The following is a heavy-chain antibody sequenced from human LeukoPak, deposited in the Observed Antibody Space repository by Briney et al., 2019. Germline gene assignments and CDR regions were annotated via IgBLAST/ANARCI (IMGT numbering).Heavy chain of an antibody. Sequence: SETLSLTCIVSGGSISSDYWSWIRQPPGKGLEWIGYIYYSGSTNYNPSLKSRVTISVDTSKNQFSLELSSVTAADTAVYYCARGTYYDFWSGYRGGFDYWGQGTLVTVSS. J-gene: IGHJ4*02. V-gene: IGHV4-59*12. CDR2: IYYSGST. CDR1: GGSISSDY. CDR3: ARGTYYDFWSGYRGGFDY. D-gene: IGHD3-3*01.